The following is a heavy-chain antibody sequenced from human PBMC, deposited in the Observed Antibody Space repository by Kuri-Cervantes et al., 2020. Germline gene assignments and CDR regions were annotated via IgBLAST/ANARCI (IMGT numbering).Heavy chain of an antibody. CDR2: IYYSGST. Sequence: SETLSLTCTASGGSISSSSYYWSWIRQPPGKGLEWIGYIYYSGSTYYNPSLKSRVTISVDTSKNQFSLKLSSVTAADTAVYYCARGDIAANWFDPWGQGTLVTVSS. CDR3: ARGDIAANWFDP. J-gene: IGHJ5*02. CDR1: GGSISSSSYY. V-gene: IGHV4-30-4*01. D-gene: IGHD6-25*01.